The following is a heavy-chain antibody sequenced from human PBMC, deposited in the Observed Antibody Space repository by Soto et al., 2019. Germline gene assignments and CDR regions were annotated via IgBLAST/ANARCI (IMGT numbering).Heavy chain of an antibody. J-gene: IGHJ5*02. Sequence: SETLSLTCTVSGGSISSYYWSWIRQPPGKGLEWIGNTHYSGSAYYNPSLKSRVTISVDTSNSQVSLRLSSVTAADTAIYYCARTANWLDPWGQGTLVTVSS. CDR3: ARTANWLDP. CDR1: GGSISSYY. CDR2: THYSGSA. V-gene: IGHV4-59*04. D-gene: IGHD1-1*01.